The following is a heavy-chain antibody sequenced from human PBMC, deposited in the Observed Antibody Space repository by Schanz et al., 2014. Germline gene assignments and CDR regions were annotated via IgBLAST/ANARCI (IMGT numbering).Heavy chain of an antibody. D-gene: IGHD2-2*01. V-gene: IGHV1-69*02. J-gene: IGHJ3*02. CDR3: ARGTMPGTFDI. CDR2: FIPILDVG. Sequence: QVQLVQSGAEVKKPGSSVKVSCKASRSTFSSYTISWVRQARGQGLEWVGRFIPILDVGNYAQQFQGRVTFTADKSTSTAYMELSSLRYGDTALYYCARGTMPGTFDIWGQGTMVTVSS. CDR1: RSTFSSYT.